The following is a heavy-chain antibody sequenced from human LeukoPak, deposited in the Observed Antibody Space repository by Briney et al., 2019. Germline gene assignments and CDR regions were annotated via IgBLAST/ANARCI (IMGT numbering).Heavy chain of an antibody. Sequence: GGSLRLSCAASGFTVSSNYMSWVRQAPGKGLEWVSVIYSGGSTYYADSVKGRFTISRDSSKNTLYLQMNSLRAEDTAVYYCARITAMNYFEYWGQGTLVTVSS. D-gene: IGHD5-18*01. CDR2: IYSGGST. J-gene: IGHJ4*02. V-gene: IGHV3-53*01. CDR1: GFTVSSNY. CDR3: ARITAMNYFEY.